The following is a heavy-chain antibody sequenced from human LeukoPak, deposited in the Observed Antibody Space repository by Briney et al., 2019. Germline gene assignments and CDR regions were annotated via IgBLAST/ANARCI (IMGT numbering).Heavy chain of an antibody. CDR3: ARDKRSLQSGGFDY. V-gene: IGHV3-33*08. D-gene: IGHD4-11*01. CDR1: GFTFSSYA. J-gene: IGHJ4*02. CDR2: IWYDGSNK. Sequence: GGSLRLSCAASGFTFSSYAMHWVRQAPGKGLEWVAVIWYDGSNKYYADSVKGRFTISRDNSKNTLYLQMSSLRAEDTAVYYCARDKRSLQSGGFDYWGQGTLVTVSS.